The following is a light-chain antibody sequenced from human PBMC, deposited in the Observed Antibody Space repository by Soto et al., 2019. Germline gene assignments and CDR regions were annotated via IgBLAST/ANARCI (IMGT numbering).Light chain of an antibody. J-gene: IGLJ2*01. CDR3: AAWDASLNVV. CDR1: SSNIGSNA. Sequence: QSALTQSPSASGTPGQRVTISCSGSSSNIGSNAVSWYQQLPGTAPKLLINSNNQRPSGVPDRFSGSKSGTSASLAISGLQSEDEAVYYCAAWDASLNVVFGGGTKLTVL. V-gene: IGLV1-44*01. CDR2: SNN.